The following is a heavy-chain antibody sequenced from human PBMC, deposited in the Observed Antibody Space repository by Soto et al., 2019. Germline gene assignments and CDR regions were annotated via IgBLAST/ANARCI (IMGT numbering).Heavy chain of an antibody. D-gene: IGHD6-19*01. Sequence: SETLSLTCTVSGGSISSSSYYWGWIRQPPGKGLEWIGSIYYSGSTYYNPSLKSRVTISVDTSKNQFSLKLSSVTAADTAVYYCARHLRTKPGIAVAGTYNLLGWGQGTLVTVSS. J-gene: IGHJ4*02. CDR1: GGSISSSSYY. CDR3: ARHLRTKPGIAVAGTYNLLG. V-gene: IGHV4-39*01. CDR2: IYYSGST.